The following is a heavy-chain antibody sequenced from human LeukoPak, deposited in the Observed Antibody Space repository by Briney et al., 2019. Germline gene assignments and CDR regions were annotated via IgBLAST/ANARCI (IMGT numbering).Heavy chain of an antibody. CDR1: RFAFSNYG. D-gene: IGHD5-18*01. CDR3: ARDAAYGYDRFDY. V-gene: IGHV3-7*01. Sequence: GGSLRLSCAASRFAFSNYGIYWVRQAPGKGLEWLANIKDDGSDKNYVESMKGRFTISRDNAKNSVYLQMNSLRVEDTAVYYCARDAAYGYDRFDYWGQGTQVTVSS. CDR2: IKDDGSDK. J-gene: IGHJ4*02.